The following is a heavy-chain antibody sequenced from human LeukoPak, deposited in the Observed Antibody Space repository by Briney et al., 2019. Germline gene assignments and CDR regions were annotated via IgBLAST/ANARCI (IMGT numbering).Heavy chain of an antibody. Sequence: AASVKVSCKASGYTFTSYDINWVRQATGQGLEWMGWMNPNSGNTGYAQKFQGRVTMTRNTSISTAYMELSSLRSEDTAVYYCARGRREYGSGSYYYMDVWGKGTTVTISS. CDR3: ARGRREYGSGSYYYMDV. CDR2: MNPNSGNT. V-gene: IGHV1-8*01. J-gene: IGHJ6*03. D-gene: IGHD3-10*01. CDR1: GYTFTSYD.